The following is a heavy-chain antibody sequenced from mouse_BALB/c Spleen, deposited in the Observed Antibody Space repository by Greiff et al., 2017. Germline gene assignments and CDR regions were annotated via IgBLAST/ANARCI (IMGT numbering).Heavy chain of an antibody. Sequence: EVQGVESGGGLVKPGGSLKLSCAASGFAFSSYDMSWVRQTPEKRLEWVAYISSGGGSTYYPDTVKGRFTISRDNAKNTLYLQMSSLKSEDTAMYYCAKLTGSLYFDYWGQGTTLTVSS. J-gene: IGHJ2*01. CDR3: AKLTGSLYFDY. CDR2: ISSGGGST. V-gene: IGHV5-12-1*01. CDR1: GFAFSSYD. D-gene: IGHD4-1*01.